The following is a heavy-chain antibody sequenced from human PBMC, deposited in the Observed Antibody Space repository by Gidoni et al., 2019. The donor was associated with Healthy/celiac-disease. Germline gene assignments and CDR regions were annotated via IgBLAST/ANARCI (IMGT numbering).Heavy chain of an antibody. CDR3: ARDLGYDFWSGYPLDY. Sequence: EVPLVESGGGLVQPGGSLRLSCAASGFTFSRYSMNWVRQAPGKGLEWVSYISSSSSTIYYADSVKGRFTISRDNAKNSLYLQMNSLRDEDTAVYYCARDLGYDFWSGYPLDYWGQGTLVTVSS. V-gene: IGHV3-48*02. J-gene: IGHJ4*02. D-gene: IGHD3-3*01. CDR2: ISSSSSTI. CDR1: GFTFSRYS.